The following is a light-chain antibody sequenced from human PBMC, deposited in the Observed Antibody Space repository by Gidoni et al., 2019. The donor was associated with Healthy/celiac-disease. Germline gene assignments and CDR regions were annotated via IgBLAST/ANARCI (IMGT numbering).Light chain of an antibody. CDR3: QQYNSYPVT. V-gene: IGKV1-5*03. CDR2: KAS. Sequence: DIQMTTSPSTLSASVGDRVTITCRASQSISSWLAWYQQKPGKAPKLLIYKASSLESGVPSRFSGSGSGTEFTLTISSLQPDDFATYYCQQYNSYPVTFGQGTKLEIK. CDR1: QSISSW. J-gene: IGKJ2*01.